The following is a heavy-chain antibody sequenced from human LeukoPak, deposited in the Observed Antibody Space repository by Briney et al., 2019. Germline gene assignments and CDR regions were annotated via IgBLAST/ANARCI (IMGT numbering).Heavy chain of an antibody. CDR3: AKVPGVGEQWLVDY. CDR1: GFTFSSYW. J-gene: IGHJ4*02. CDR2: INSDGSST. Sequence: PGGSLRLSCAASGFTFSSYWMHWVRHAPGKGLVWVSRINSDGSSTSYADSVKGRFTISRDNAKNTLYLQMNSLRAEDTAVYYCAKVPGVGEQWLVDYWGQGTLVTVSS. D-gene: IGHD6-19*01. V-gene: IGHV3-74*01.